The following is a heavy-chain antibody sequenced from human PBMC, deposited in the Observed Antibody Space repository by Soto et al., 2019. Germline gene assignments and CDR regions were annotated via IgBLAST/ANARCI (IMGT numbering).Heavy chain of an antibody. CDR3: ARDTMYGDSSPPTRHFDY. CDR1: GGSISSGGYY. V-gene: IGHV4-31*03. Sequence: QVQLQESGPGLVKPSQTLSLTCTVSGGSISSGGYYWSWIRQHPGKGLEWIGYIYYSGSTYYNPSLKSRVTISVETSKNQFSLKLSSVTAADTAVYYCARDTMYGDSSPPTRHFDYWGQGTLVTVSS. D-gene: IGHD3-22*01. J-gene: IGHJ4*02. CDR2: IYYSGST.